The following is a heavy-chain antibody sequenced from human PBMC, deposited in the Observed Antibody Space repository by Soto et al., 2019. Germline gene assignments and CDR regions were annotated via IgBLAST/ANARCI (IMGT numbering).Heavy chain of an antibody. CDR2: MNPNSGNT. CDR3: ARGRGYSYGYPYYYSMDV. D-gene: IGHD5-18*01. Sequence: QVQLVQSGAEVKKPGASVKVSCKASGYTFTSYDINWVRQATGQGLEWMGWMNPNSGNTGYAQKFQGRVTMTRNTSISTAYMELSSLRSEDTAVYYCARGRGYSYGYPYYYSMDVWGQGTTVTVSS. J-gene: IGHJ6*02. CDR1: GYTFTSYD. V-gene: IGHV1-8*01.